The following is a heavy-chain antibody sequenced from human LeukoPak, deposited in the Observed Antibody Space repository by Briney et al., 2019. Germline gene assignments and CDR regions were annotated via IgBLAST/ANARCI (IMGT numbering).Heavy chain of an antibody. CDR2: IRSKANSYAT. Sequence: TGGSLRLSCAASGFTFSNAWMSWVRQASGKGLEWVGRIRSKANSYATAYAASVKGRCTISRDDSKNTAYLQMNSLKTEDTAVYYCASLITMVRGLTGYYYGMDVWGQGTTVTVSS. D-gene: IGHD3-10*01. V-gene: IGHV3-73*01. J-gene: IGHJ6*02. CDR3: ASLITMVRGLTGYYYGMDV. CDR1: GFTFSNAW.